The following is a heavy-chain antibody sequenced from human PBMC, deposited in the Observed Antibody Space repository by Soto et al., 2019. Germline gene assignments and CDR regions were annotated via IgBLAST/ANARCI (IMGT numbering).Heavy chain of an antibody. V-gene: IGHV4-31*03. CDR3: AAVPRAIIVVVPAAIRGWFDP. CDR1: GGSISSGGYY. D-gene: IGHD2-2*01. Sequence: QVQLQESGPGLVKPSQTLSLTCTVSGGSISSGGYYWSWIRQHPGKGLEWIGYIYYSGSTYYNPSLKGRVTISVDTSKNQFSLKLSSVTAADTAVYYCAAVPRAIIVVVPAAIRGWFDPWGQGTLVTVSS. J-gene: IGHJ5*02. CDR2: IYYSGST.